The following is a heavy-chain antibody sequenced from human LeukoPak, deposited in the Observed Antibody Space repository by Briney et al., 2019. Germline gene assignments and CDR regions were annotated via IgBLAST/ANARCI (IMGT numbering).Heavy chain of an antibody. CDR3: AKGPSSYYYDSSDYSYFDY. D-gene: IGHD3-22*01. J-gene: IGHJ4*02. Sequence: GGSLRLSCAASGFTFSSYAMSWVRQAPGKGLEWVSAISGSGGSANYADSVKARFTISRDNSKNTLHLQMNSLRAEDTAVYCCAKGPSSYYYDSSDYSYFDYWGQGTLVTVSS. V-gene: IGHV3-23*01. CDR2: ISGSGGSA. CDR1: GFTFSSYA.